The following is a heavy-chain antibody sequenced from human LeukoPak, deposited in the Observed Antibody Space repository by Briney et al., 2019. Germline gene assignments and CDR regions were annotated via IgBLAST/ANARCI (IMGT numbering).Heavy chain of an antibody. Sequence: GASVKVSCKASGYTFTSYGISWVLQAPGQGLEWMGWISAYNGNTNYAQKLQGRVTMTTDTSTSTAYMELRSLRSDDTAVYYCARDYGGSDSVYFDYWGQGTLVTVSS. CDR3: ARDYGGSDSVYFDY. CDR2: ISAYNGNT. J-gene: IGHJ4*02. CDR1: GYTFTSYG. V-gene: IGHV1-18*01. D-gene: IGHD2-15*01.